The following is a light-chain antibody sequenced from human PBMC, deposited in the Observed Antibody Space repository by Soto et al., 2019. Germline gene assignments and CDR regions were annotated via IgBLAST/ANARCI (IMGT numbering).Light chain of an antibody. J-gene: IGKJ2*01. CDR1: QSVSSF. Sequence: EIVLTQSPATLSLSPGERATLSCRASQSVSSFLAWYQQKPGQAPRLLIYDTSSRATGIPARFSGSGSGTDFTLTISSLDPEDFAVYYCQQRGYTFGQGTKLEI. V-gene: IGKV3-11*01. CDR2: DTS. CDR3: QQRGYT.